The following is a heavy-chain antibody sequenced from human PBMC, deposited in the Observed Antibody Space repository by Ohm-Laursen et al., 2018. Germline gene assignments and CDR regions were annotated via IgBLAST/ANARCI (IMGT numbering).Heavy chain of an antibody. D-gene: IGHD3-22*01. CDR2: ITSGGGII. Sequence: SLRLSCAASGFTFIDYDMSWTRQTPGKGLEWLSYITSGGGIIYSADSVKGRFTISRDNDEDTLYLQMNSLRAEDTAIYYCARHDSSDSPSHYYYYTMDVWGQGTTVTVSS. CDR3: ARHDSSDSPSHYYYYTMDV. V-gene: IGHV3-11*01. J-gene: IGHJ6*02. CDR1: GFTFIDYD.